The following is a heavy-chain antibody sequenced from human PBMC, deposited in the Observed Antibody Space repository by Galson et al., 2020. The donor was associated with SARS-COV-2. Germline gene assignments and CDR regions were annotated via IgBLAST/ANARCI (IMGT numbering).Heavy chain of an antibody. V-gene: IGHV3-7*02. CDR2: IKDDGSEK. Sequence: GGSLRLSCAASGFTLRSYWMSWVRQGPGKGLEWVANIKDDGSEKYYVDSVKGRFTISRDNAKNSVYLQMNSLRAEDTAVYSRDLRGGYNHDRWCQGTLVTVSS. CDR1: GFTLRSYW. D-gene: IGHD5-12*01. J-gene: IGHJ5*02. CDR3: DLRGGYNHDR.